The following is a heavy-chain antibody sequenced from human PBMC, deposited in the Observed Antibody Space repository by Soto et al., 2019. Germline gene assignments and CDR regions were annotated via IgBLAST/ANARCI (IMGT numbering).Heavy chain of an antibody. CDR1: GGTFSSYA. D-gene: IGHD5-12*01. CDR2: IIPIFGTA. CDR3: ARFRGDGYNAQYYFDY. J-gene: IGHJ4*02. V-gene: IGHV1-69*12. Sequence: QVQLVQSGAEVKKPGSSVKVSCEASGGTFSSYAISWVRQAPGQGLEWMGGIIPIFGTANYAQKFQGRVTITADESTSTAYMELSSLRSEDTAVYYCARFRGDGYNAQYYFDYWGQGTLVTVSS.